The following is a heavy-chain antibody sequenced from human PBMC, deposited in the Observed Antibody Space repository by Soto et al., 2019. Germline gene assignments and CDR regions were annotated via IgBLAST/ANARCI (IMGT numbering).Heavy chain of an antibody. V-gene: IGHV4-59*01. CDR3: AREGYSSGWNDF. Sequence: QVQLQESGPGLVKPSETLSLTCTVSGGSISSYYWTWIRQTPGKGLEWMGHISDSGSTNYNPSLKRRVTISVATSKNQFSLKLRSVTAADTAVYYCAREGYSSGWNDFWGQGILVTVSS. D-gene: IGHD6-19*01. CDR1: GGSISSYY. J-gene: IGHJ4*02. CDR2: ISDSGST.